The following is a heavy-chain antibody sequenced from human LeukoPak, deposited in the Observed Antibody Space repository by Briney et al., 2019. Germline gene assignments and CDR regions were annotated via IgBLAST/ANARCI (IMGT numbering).Heavy chain of an antibody. CDR2: FSYSGST. J-gene: IGHJ4*02. CDR3: ARHRSSGSYLNY. D-gene: IGHD1-26*01. Sequence: SETLSLTCTVSGGSITSDYWSWIRQSPGKGLEWIGYFSYSGSTHYSPSLTSRVAISVDTSKNQFSLKLSSVTAADTAVYYCARHRSSGSYLNYWGQGTLVTVSS. CDR1: GGSITSDY. V-gene: IGHV4-59*08.